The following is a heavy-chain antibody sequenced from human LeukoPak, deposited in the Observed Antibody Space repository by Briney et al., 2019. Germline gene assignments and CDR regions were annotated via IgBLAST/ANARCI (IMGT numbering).Heavy chain of an antibody. J-gene: IGHJ2*01. Sequence: GGSLRLSWAASGFTFSSYWMSWVRQAPGKGLEWVANIKQDGSEKYYVDSVKGRFTISRDNAKNSLYLQMNSLRAEDTAVYYCARAVGVAVAGTQAWYFDLWGRGTLVTVSS. V-gene: IGHV3-7*01. CDR1: GFTFSSYW. CDR2: IKQDGSEK. D-gene: IGHD6-19*01. CDR3: ARAVGVAVAGTQAWYFDL.